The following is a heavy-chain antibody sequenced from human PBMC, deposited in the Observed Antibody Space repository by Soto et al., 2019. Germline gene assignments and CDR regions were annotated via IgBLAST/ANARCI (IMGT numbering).Heavy chain of an antibody. CDR1: GFSLSTRGVG. Sequence: QITLKESGPTLVKPTQTLTLTCTFSGFSLSTRGVGVGWIRQPPGKALEWLALIYWDDDKRYSPSLKSRLTITKDTSKNQVVLTMTNMDPVDTATYYCAHRQIAAPIFDSWGQGTLVTVSS. D-gene: IGHD6-13*01. V-gene: IGHV2-5*02. J-gene: IGHJ4*02. CDR3: AHRQIAAPIFDS. CDR2: IYWDDDK.